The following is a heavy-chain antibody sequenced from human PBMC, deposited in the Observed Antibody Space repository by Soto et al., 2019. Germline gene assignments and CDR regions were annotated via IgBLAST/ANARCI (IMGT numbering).Heavy chain of an antibody. CDR3: ARGRHWLDY. Sequence: PSETLSPTCAVYGGSFSGYYWSWIRQPPGKGLEWIGEIHRSGSTSYNPSLQSRVTISLDTSKNQFSLRLTSVTAADTAVYYCARGRHWLDYWGQGTLVTVSS. D-gene: IGHD6-19*01. CDR1: GGSFSGYY. V-gene: IGHV4-34*01. CDR2: IHRSGST. J-gene: IGHJ4*02.